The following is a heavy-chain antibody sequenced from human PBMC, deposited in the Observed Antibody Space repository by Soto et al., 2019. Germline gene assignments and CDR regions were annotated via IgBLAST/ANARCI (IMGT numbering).Heavy chain of an antibody. CDR3: ARAGKDSNYFDY. V-gene: IGHV3-33*01. Sequence: GVSLRLSFAASGFTFSSYGMHWVRQAPGKGLEWVAVIWYDGSNKYYADSVKGRFTISRDNSKNTLYLQMNSLRAEDTAVYYCARAGKDSNYFDYWGQGTLVTVSS. D-gene: IGHD6-13*01. CDR2: IWYDGSNK. J-gene: IGHJ4*02. CDR1: GFTFSSYG.